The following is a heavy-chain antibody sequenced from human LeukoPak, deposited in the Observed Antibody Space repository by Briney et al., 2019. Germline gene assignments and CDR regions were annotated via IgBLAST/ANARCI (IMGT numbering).Heavy chain of an antibody. CDR2: IIPILGTP. CDR3: ARDVPHLY. Sequence: GASVKVSCKASGYTFTSYYMHWVRQAPGQGLEWMGGIIPILGTPNYAQKFQGRVAITADESTSTVYMELSSLRSEDTAVYYCARDVPHLYWGQGTLVTVSS. J-gene: IGHJ4*02. V-gene: IGHV1-69*13. CDR1: GYTFTSYY.